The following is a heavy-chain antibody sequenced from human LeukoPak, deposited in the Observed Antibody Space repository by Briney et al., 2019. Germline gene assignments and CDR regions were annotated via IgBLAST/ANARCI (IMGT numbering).Heavy chain of an antibody. CDR2: IIPIFGTA. Sequence: GASVKVSCKASGGTFSSYAISWVRQAPGQGLEWMGGIIPIFGTANYAQKFQGRVTITADRSTSTAYMELSSLRSEDTAVYYCASTVVAARWFDYWGQGTLVTVSS. V-gene: IGHV1-69*06. J-gene: IGHJ4*02. CDR1: GGTFSSYA. D-gene: IGHD2-15*01. CDR3: ASTVVAARWFDY.